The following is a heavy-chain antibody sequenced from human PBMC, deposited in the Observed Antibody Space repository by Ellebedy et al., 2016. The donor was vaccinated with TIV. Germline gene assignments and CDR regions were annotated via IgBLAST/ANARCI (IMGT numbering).Heavy chain of an antibody. CDR2: ISSDTLTT. CDR3: ARDMGRWLQFLGF. CDR1: GFTFSSYN. V-gene: IGHV3-48*04. J-gene: IGHJ4*02. D-gene: IGHD5-24*01. Sequence: GESLKISCAASGFTFSSYNIIWVRQAPGKGLEWISYISSDTLTTEYADSVKGRFTISRDNAKNSVYLPMKSLRAEDTAVYFCARDMGRWLQFLGFWGQGTLVTVSS.